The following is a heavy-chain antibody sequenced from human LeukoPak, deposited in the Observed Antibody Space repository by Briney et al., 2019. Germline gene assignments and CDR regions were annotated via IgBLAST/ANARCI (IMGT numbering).Heavy chain of an antibody. CDR2: IYSGGST. J-gene: IGHJ6*02. D-gene: IGHD2-2*01. Sequence: GGSLRLSCAASGFTFSSYAMSWVRQAPGKGLEWVSVIYSGGSTYYADSVKGRFTISRDNSKNTLYLQMNSLRAEDTAVYYCARKGYCSSTSCPGPYYYGMDVWGQGTTVTVSS. CDR3: ARKGYCSSTSCPGPYYYGMDV. V-gene: IGHV3-66*01. CDR1: GFTFSSYA.